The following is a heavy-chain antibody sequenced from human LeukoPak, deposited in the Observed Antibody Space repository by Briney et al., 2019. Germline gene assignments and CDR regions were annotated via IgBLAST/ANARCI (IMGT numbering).Heavy chain of an antibody. V-gene: IGHV3-66*01. J-gene: IGHJ4*02. CDR2: IYSGGST. Sequence: GASLRLSCASSGSTSSNNYISSRRPPRGKRQEWVSVIYSGGSTYYADSVKGRFTISRDNSKNTLYLQMNSLRAEDTAVYYCASPMVRGVIAGNPLGYWGQGTLVTVSS. CDR1: GSTSSNNY. CDR3: ASPMVRGVIAGNPLGY. D-gene: IGHD3-10*01.